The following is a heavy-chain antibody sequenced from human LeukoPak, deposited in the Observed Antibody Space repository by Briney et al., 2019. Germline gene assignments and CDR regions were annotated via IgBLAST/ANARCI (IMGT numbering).Heavy chain of an antibody. D-gene: IGHD1-26*01. J-gene: IGHJ5*02. V-gene: IGHV1-2*02. Sequence: ASVKVSCKASGYTFTGYYMHWVRQAPGQGLEWMGWINPNSGNTGYAQKFQGRVTMTRDTSISTAYMELSRLRSDDTAVYYCARGVGATDWFDPWGQGTLVTVSS. CDR3: ARGVGATDWFDP. CDR2: INPNSGNT. CDR1: GYTFTGYY.